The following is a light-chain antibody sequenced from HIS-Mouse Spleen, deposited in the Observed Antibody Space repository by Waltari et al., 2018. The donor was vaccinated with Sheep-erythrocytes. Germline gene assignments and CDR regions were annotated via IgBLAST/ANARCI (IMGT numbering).Light chain of an antibody. CDR2: DDS. V-gene: IGLV3-21*02. CDR1: NIGSKS. CDR3: CSYAGSYNHV. J-gene: IGLJ1*01. Sequence: SYVLTQPPSVSVAPGQTARITCGGHNIGSKSVPWYQKKPGQAPVLVVYDDSDRPSGVPDRFSGSKSGNTASLTISGLQAEDEADYYCCSYAGSYNHVFATGTKVTVL.